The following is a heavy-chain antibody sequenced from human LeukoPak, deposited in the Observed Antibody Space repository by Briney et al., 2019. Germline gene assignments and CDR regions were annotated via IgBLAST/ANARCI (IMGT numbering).Heavy chain of an antibody. CDR2: ISWDGSIT. CDR3: EKNNVGSVKVGTLFHLDS. J-gene: IGHJ4*02. V-gene: IGHV3-43*01. Sequence: GGSLRLSCTASGFTFDDYTMHWVRQAPGKGLDWVSLISWDGSITHYAESVEGRFTISRDNSKNSLYLQMNSLRTEDTALYYCEKNNVGSVKVGTLFHLDSWGQGTLVT. D-gene: IGHD1-26*01. CDR1: GFTFDDYT.